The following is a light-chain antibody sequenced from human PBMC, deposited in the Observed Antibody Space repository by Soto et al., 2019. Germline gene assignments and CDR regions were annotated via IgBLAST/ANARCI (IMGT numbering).Light chain of an antibody. Sequence: DIQMTQSPSTLSASVGDRVTITCRASQSISSWSAWYQQKPGQAPKLLIYDASSLESGVPSRFSGIGAGTEFTLTISSLQPDDFATYYCQQYNSYLWTFGQGTKVDIK. V-gene: IGKV1-5*01. J-gene: IGKJ1*01. CDR3: QQYNSYLWT. CDR2: DAS. CDR1: QSISSW.